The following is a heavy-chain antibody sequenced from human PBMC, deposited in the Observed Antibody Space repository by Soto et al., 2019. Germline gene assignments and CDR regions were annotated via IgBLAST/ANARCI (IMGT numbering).Heavy chain of an antibody. D-gene: IGHD6-6*01. Sequence: ASVKVSCKASGYTLTTFFMHWVRQAPGQGLEWMGVINPGYPAGRSTTYAQKFQGRVTMTRDTSISTAYMELSRLRSDDTAVYYCASSWIAARRGWFDPWGQGTLVTVSS. J-gene: IGHJ5*02. CDR1: GYTLTTFF. V-gene: IGHV1-46*01. CDR2: INPGYPAGRST. CDR3: ASSWIAARRGWFDP.